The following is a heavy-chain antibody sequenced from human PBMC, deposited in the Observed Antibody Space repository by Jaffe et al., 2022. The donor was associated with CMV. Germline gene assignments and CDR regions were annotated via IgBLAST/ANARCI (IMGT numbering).Heavy chain of an antibody. CDR1: GFTVSSNY. Sequence: EVQLVESGGGLVQPGGSLRLSCAASGFTVSSNYMSWVRQAPGKGLEWVSVIYSGGSTYYADSVKGRFTISRDNSKNTLYLQMNSLRAEDTAVYYCARSPYGDYVPAFDYWGQGTLVTVSS. CDR2: IYSGGST. CDR3: ARSPYGDYVPAFDY. V-gene: IGHV3-66*01. D-gene: IGHD4-17*01. J-gene: IGHJ4*02.